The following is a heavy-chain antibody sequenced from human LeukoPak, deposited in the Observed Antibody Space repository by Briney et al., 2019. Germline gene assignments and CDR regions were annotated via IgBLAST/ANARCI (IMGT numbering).Heavy chain of an antibody. J-gene: IGHJ4*02. CDR3: AKEPMTTVTSSDDY. CDR1: GFNFGIYG. V-gene: IGHV3-33*06. CDR2: MWDDGTNE. Sequence: GGSLRLSCTASGFNFGIYGMHWVRQAPGKGLEWVAVMWDDGTNEYYVESVKGRFTISRDNGKRTLYLQMNSLRAEDTAVYYCAKEPMTTVTSSDDYWGQGTLVTVSS. D-gene: IGHD4-11*01.